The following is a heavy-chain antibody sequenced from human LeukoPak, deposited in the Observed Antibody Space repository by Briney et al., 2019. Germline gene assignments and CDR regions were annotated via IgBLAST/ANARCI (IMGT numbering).Heavy chain of an antibody. D-gene: IGHD3-22*01. CDR3: ASRVVDYYYYGMDV. CDR1: GFTFSDYY. Sequence: GGSLRLSCAASGFTFSDYYMGWIRQAPGKGLEWVSYISSSGSTIYYADSVKGRFTISRDNAKNSLYLQMNSLRAEDTAVYYCASRVVDYYYYGMDVWGQGTTVTVPS. V-gene: IGHV3-11*01. J-gene: IGHJ6*02. CDR2: ISSSGSTI.